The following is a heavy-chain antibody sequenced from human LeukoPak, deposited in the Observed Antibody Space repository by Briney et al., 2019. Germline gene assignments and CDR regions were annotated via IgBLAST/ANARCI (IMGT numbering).Heavy chain of an antibody. CDR1: GGIFSSYA. V-gene: IGHV1-69*10. D-gene: IGHD6-19*01. CDR2: IIPILGKA. J-gene: IGHJ1*01. Sequence: GASVKVSCKASGGIFSSYAFSWVRQAPEQGLEWMGGIIPILGKASYAQKFQGRVTITADESTSTAYMELSSLRSEDTAVYYCATGDSIAVAVEYFHHWGQGTLVTVSS. CDR3: ATGDSIAVAVEYFHH.